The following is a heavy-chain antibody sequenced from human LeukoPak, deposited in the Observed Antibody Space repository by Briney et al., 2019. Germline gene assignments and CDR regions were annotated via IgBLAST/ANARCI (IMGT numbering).Heavy chain of an antibody. D-gene: IGHD3-22*01. CDR2: ISGSGSLT. J-gene: IGHJ4*02. CDR1: GFTFSTYA. Sequence: VGSLRLSCAASGFTFSTYAMCWVRQAPGKGLEWVSSISGSGSLTYYAGSVTGRFTISRDNSKNTLYLQMNSLRVEDTAVYYCAKDRPNCYDSSGHYYRRDGDYWGQGTLVTVSS. V-gene: IGHV3-23*01. CDR3: AKDRPNCYDSSGHYYRRDGDY.